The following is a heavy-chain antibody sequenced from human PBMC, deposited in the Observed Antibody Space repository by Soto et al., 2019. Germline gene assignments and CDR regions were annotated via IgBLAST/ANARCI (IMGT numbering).Heavy chain of an antibody. D-gene: IGHD3-10*01. Sequence: QVQLVQSGAEVKKPGSSVKVSCKASGGTFSSYAISWVRQAPGQGLEWMGGIIPIFGTANYAQKFQGRVTITADESTSTAYMELSSLRSEDTAVYYCATAITMVRGVIDYYYGMDVWGQGTTVTVSS. J-gene: IGHJ6*02. CDR1: GGTFSSYA. V-gene: IGHV1-69*01. CDR2: IIPIFGTA. CDR3: ATAITMVRGVIDYYYGMDV.